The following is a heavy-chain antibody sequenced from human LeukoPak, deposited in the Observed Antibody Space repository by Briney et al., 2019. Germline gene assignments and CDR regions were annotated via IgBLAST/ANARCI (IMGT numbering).Heavy chain of an antibody. V-gene: IGHV1-2*02. CDR3: ARIQYQVWFGENDAFDT. J-gene: IGHJ3*02. Sequence: ASVKVSCKASGYTFTGYYMHWVRQAPGQGLEWMGWINPNSGGTNYAQKFQGRVTMTRDTSISTAYMELSRLRSDDTAVYYCARIQYQVWFGENDAFDTWGQGTMVTVSS. D-gene: IGHD3-10*01. CDR2: INPNSGGT. CDR1: GYTFTGYY.